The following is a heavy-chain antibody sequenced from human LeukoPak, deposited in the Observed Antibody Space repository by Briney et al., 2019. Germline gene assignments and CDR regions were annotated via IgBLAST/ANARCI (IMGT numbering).Heavy chain of an antibody. CDR3: ARGWSGYYYYYGMDV. D-gene: IGHD3-3*01. CDR1: GGSISSYY. Sequence: SETLSLTCTVSGGSISSYYWSWIRQPPGKGLEWIGYIYYSGSTNYNPSLKSRVTISVDTSKNQFSLKLSSVTAADTAVYYCARGWSGYYYYYGMDVWGQGTTVTVFS. V-gene: IGHV4-59*01. CDR2: IYYSGST. J-gene: IGHJ6*02.